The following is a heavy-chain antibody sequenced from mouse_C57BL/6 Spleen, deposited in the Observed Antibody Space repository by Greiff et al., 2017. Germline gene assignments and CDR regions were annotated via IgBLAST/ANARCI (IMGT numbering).Heavy chain of an antibody. Sequence: VQLQQPGAELVRPGTSVKLSCKASGYTFTSYWMHWVKQRPGQGLEWIGVIDPSDSYTNYNQKFKGKATLTVDTSSSTAYMQLSSLTSEGSAVYYCARGGDEDYWGQGTTLTVSS. D-gene: IGHD3-3*01. V-gene: IGHV1-59*01. CDR2: IDPSDSYT. J-gene: IGHJ2*01. CDR3: ARGGDEDY. CDR1: GYTFTSYW.